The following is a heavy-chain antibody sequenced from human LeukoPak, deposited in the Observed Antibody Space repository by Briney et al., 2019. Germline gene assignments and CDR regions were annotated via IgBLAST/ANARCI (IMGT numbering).Heavy chain of an antibody. Sequence: SETLSLTCTVSGGSISSYYWSWIRQPPGKGLEWIGYTYYSGSTNYNPSLKSRVTISVDTSKNQFSLKLSSVTAADTAVYYCARENNFWSGSTNWFDPWGQGTLVTVSS. CDR1: GGSISSYY. CDR3: ARENNFWSGSTNWFDP. V-gene: IGHV4-59*01. D-gene: IGHD3-3*01. CDR2: TYYSGST. J-gene: IGHJ5*02.